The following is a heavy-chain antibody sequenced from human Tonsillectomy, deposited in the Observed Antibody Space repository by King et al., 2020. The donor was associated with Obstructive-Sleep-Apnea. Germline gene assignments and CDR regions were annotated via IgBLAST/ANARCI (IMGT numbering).Heavy chain of an antibody. Sequence: VQLVESGGGLVQPGRSLRLSCTASGFTFGDYAMSWFRQAPGKWLEWVGFIRSKAYGGATEYAGSVKGRFTISRDDSKSIAYLQMNSLKTEDTAVYYCTRGGYDSSGYYSPVPDYWGQGTLVTVSS. V-gene: IGHV3-49*03. CDR2: IRSKAYGGAT. J-gene: IGHJ4*02. CDR1: GFTFGDYA. CDR3: TRGGYDSSGYYSPVPDY. D-gene: IGHD3-22*01.